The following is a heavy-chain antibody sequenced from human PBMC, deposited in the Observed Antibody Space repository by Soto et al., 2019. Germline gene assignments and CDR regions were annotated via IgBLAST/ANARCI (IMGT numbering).Heavy chain of an antibody. J-gene: IGHJ6*02. Sequence: GGSLRLSCAASGFTFSSYDMNWVRQAPGKGLEWVSSISSSGFSINYADSVKGRFSISRDNAQNSLHLQMNNLRAEDTAVYYCARNESSNFYGMDVWGQGTTVTVSS. V-gene: IGHV3-21*01. CDR3: ARNESSNFYGMDV. D-gene: IGHD6-6*01. CDR2: ISSSGFSI. CDR1: GFTFSSYD.